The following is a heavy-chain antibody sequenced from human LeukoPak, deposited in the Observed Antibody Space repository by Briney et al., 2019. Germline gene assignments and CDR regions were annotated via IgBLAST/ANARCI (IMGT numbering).Heavy chain of an antibody. D-gene: IGHD2-15*01. CDR1: GFTFSSYA. V-gene: IGHV3-23*01. Sequence: GGSLRLSCAASGFTFSSYAMSWVRQAPGKGLEWVSLISASGGSTYYADSMQGRFTVSRDNSKNTLNLQIDSLRAEDTAVYYCAKDLPLGYWPRTPLVLNYFDPWGQGTLVTVSS. J-gene: IGHJ5*02. CDR2: ISASGGST. CDR3: AKDLPLGYWPRTPLVLNYFDP.